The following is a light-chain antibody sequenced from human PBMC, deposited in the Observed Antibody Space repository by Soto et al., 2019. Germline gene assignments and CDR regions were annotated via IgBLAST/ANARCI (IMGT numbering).Light chain of an antibody. J-gene: IGKJ2*01. CDR2: DAS. CDR1: QSINNW. CDR3: QQYNSFVYS. Sequence: DIQMTQSPSTLSASVGDRVTITCRASQSINNWLVWYQQKPGKAPKLLIYDASNLDSGVPSRFSGSGSGTEFTLTISSLQPDDFATYYCQQYNSFVYSFGQGTKLEIK. V-gene: IGKV1-5*01.